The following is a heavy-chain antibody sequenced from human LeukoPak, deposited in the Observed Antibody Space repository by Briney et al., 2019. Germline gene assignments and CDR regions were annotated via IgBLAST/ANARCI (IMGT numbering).Heavy chain of an antibody. CDR1: EFTFRSYW. Sequence: GGSLRLSCAASEFTFRSYWMHWVRQAPGKGLEWVATIKQDGSEKYYVDSVKGRFTISRDNAKNSLYLQMNSLRAEDTAVYYCARDPFYGDSAPIDYWGQGTLVTVSS. J-gene: IGHJ4*02. D-gene: IGHD4-17*01. V-gene: IGHV3-7*01. CDR2: IKQDGSEK. CDR3: ARDPFYGDSAPIDY.